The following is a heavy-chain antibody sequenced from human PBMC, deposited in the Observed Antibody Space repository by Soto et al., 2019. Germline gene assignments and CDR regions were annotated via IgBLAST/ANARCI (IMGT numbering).Heavy chain of an antibody. Sequence: QVQLVQSGPELRKPGPSLKVSCKVSGYTFTDYGFTWGRQAPEQGLGWMGWVNTYKGNTNCAQNFQGRVTMTTDTSTNTAYMELRGLRSDDTALYYCARERGNYKYFDYWGQGTLVAVSS. CDR2: VNTYKGNT. D-gene: IGHD3-16*01. V-gene: IGHV1-18*01. CDR1: GYTFTDYG. J-gene: IGHJ4*02. CDR3: ARERGNYKYFDY.